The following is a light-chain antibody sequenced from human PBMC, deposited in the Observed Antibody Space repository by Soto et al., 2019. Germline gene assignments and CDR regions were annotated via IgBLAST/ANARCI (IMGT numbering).Light chain of an antibody. V-gene: IGKV3-11*01. CDR1: QSVSSY. CDR2: DAS. CDR3: QQRSNWPPIT. J-gene: IGKJ5*01. Sequence: EIVLTQSPATLSLSPGERATLSCRASQSVSSYLAWYQQKPGQAPRLLIYDASNRATGIPARFSGSGSGTGFTLTIRSLEAEDFAVYYCQQRSNWPPITFGQGTRLEIK.